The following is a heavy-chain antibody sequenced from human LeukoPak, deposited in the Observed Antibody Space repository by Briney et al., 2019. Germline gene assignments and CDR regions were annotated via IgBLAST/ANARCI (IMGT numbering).Heavy chain of an antibody. CDR3: VKSGPDFGVLPSEYYFDF. CDR2: ISYDGSNK. D-gene: IGHD4-17*01. CDR1: GFTFSSYG. Sequence: GRSLRLSCAASGFTFSSYGMHWVRQAPGKGLEWVAVISYDGSNKYYADSVKGRFTISRDNSKNTLHLQMNSLRAEDTAAYYCVKSGPDFGVLPSEYYFDFWGQGTLVTVSS. V-gene: IGHV3-30*18. J-gene: IGHJ4*02.